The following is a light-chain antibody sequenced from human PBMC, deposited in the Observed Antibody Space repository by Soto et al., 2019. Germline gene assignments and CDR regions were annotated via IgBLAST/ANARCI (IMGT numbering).Light chain of an antibody. J-gene: IGKJ1*01. Sequence: EIVLKKSQATLSVSPGETATLSCRASQSVSSNLAWYQQKPGQAPRLLIYGASSRATGIPDRFSGSGSGTDFTLTISSLEPQAFAVYYCQQYGSSGTFGQGTKVDIK. CDR3: QQYGSSGT. CDR1: QSVSSN. V-gene: IGKV3-20*01. CDR2: GAS.